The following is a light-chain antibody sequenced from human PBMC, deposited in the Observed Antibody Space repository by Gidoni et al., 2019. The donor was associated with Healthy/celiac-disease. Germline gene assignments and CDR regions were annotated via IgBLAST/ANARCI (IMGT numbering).Light chain of an antibody. CDR3: VQDYNYPRT. CDR1: QGIRND. CDR2: AAS. Sequence: AIQSTPSPSSLSASVGDRVTITCWASQGIRNDLAWYQQKPGEAPKLLIYAASRLKSGVSSMFSGRVSGTDYTLTNNSLRPEDFATYYCVQDYNYPRTFGQGTKLEIK. J-gene: IGKJ2*01. V-gene: IGKV1-6*01.